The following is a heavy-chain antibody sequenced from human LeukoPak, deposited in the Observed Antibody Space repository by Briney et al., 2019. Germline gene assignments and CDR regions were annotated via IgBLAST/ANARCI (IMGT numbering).Heavy chain of an antibody. D-gene: IGHD1-1*01. J-gene: IGHJ5*02. CDR2: IYYGGTT. Sequence: PSETLSLTCAVYGGSFSGYYWSWIRQPPGKGLEWIGNIYYGGTTYYNPSLKSRVTISIDTSKNQFSLKLSSVTATDTAVYYCARPVPSRLGWFDPWGQGTLVTVSS. CDR1: GGSFSGYY. V-gene: IGHV4-34*01. CDR3: ARPVPSRLGWFDP.